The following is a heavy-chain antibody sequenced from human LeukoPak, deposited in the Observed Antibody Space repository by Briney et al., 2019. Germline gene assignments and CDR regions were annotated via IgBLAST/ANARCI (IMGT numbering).Heavy chain of an antibody. CDR2: IYPCDSDT. D-gene: IGHD3-9*01. CDR3: ARELGYFDWLSMEYYFDY. V-gene: IGHV5-51*01. Sequence: GESMNISCTGSGYSFTSYWIGWVRPMPGKGLEWMGIIYPCDSDTRYSPSFQSQVTISADQSISTAYLQWSSLKASDTAMYYCARELGYFDWLSMEYYFDYWGQGTLVTVSS. J-gene: IGHJ4*02. CDR1: GYSFTSYW.